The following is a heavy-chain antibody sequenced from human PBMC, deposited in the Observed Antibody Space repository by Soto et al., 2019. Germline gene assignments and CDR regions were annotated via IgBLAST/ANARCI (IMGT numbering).Heavy chain of an antibody. CDR1: GFTFSSYA. J-gene: IGHJ4*02. CDR3: ARDLTLWVVTAPTDY. Sequence: QVQLVESGGGVVQPGRSLRLSCAASGFTFSSYAMHWVRQAPGKGLEWVAVISYDGSNKYYAGSVKGRFTISRDNSKNTLYLQMNSLRAEDTAVYYCARDLTLWVVTAPTDYWGQGTLVTVSS. D-gene: IGHD2-21*02. CDR2: ISYDGSNK. V-gene: IGHV3-30-3*01.